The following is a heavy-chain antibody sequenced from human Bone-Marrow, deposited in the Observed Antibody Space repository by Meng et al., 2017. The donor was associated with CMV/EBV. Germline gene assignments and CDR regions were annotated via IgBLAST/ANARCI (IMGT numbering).Heavy chain of an antibody. CDR1: GFTFSSYE. D-gene: IGHD2-2*01. V-gene: IGHV3-66*02. J-gene: IGHJ4*02. CDR2: IYSGGST. CDR3: ARVIVVVPAALYYFDY. Sequence: GGSLRLSCAASGFTFSSYEMNWVRQAPGKGLEWVSVIYSGGSTYYADSVKGRFTISRDNSKNTLYLQMNSLRAEDTAVYYCARVIVVVPAALYYFDYWGQGTLVTVSS.